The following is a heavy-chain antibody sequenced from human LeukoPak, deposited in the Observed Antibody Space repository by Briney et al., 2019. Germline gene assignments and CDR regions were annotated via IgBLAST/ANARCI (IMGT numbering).Heavy chain of an antibody. D-gene: IGHD2-2*01. CDR3: AREREVVPAAKAWFDP. Sequence: ASVKVSCKASGGTFSSYAISWVRQAPGQGLEWMGGIIPIFGTANYAQKFQGRVTITADESTSTAYMELSSLRSEDTAVYYCAREREVVPAAKAWFDPWGQGTLVTVSS. CDR1: GGTFSSYA. V-gene: IGHV1-69*13. CDR2: IIPIFGTA. J-gene: IGHJ5*02.